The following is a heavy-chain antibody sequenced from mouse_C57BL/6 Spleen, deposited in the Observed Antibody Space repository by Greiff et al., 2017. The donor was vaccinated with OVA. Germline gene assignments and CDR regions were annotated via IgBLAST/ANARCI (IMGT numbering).Heavy chain of an antibody. CDR1: GYTFTDYE. V-gene: IGHV1-15*01. CDR3: TRGFMRGFDY. J-gene: IGHJ2*01. D-gene: IGHD1-1*01. Sequence: QVQLKESGAELVRPGASVTLSCKASGYTFTDYEMHWVKQAPVHGLEWIGAIDPETGGTAYNQKFKGKAILTADKSSSTAYMELRSLTSEDSAVYYCTRGFMRGFDYWGQGTTLTVSS. CDR2: IDPETGGT.